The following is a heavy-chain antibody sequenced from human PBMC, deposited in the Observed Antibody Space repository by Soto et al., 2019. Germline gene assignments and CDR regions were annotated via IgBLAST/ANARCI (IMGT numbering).Heavy chain of an antibody. D-gene: IGHD6-6*01. Sequence: PGGSLRLSCAASGFTFSSYGMHWVRQAPGKGLEWVAVISYDGSNKYYADSVKGRFTISRDNSKNTLYLQMNSLRAEDTAVYYCAKLGGDSSSLYYYYGMDVWGQGTTVTVSS. CDR1: GFTFSSYG. V-gene: IGHV3-30*18. CDR3: AKLGGDSSSLYYYYGMDV. CDR2: ISYDGSNK. J-gene: IGHJ6*02.